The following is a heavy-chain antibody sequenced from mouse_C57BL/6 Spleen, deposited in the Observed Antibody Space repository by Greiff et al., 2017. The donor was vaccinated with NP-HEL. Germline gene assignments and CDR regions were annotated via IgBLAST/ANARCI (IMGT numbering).Heavy chain of an antibody. Sequence: EVQVVESGPGLVKPSQSLSLTCSVTGYSITSGYYWNWIRQFPGNKLEWMGYISYDGSNNYNPSLKNRISITRDTSKTQFFLKLNSVTTEDTATYYCAREPYFDYWGQGTTLTVSS. J-gene: IGHJ2*01. CDR3: AREPYFDY. CDR1: GYSITSGYY. V-gene: IGHV3-6*01. CDR2: ISYDGSN.